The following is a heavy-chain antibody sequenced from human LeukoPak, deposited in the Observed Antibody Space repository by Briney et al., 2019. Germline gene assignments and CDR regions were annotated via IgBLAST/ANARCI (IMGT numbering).Heavy chain of an antibody. V-gene: IGHV1-24*01. CDR2: FDPEDGGT. J-gene: IGHJ5*02. D-gene: IGHD2-2*01. Sequence: ASVKVSCKVSGYTLTELSMHWVRQAPGKGLEWMGGFDPEDGGTIYAQNFQDRVTLTEDTSTDTAYMELSSLRSEDTAVYYCATSGSYCNSNDCYVAFDPWGRGTLVTVSS. CDR1: GYTLTELS. CDR3: ATSGSYCNSNDCYVAFDP.